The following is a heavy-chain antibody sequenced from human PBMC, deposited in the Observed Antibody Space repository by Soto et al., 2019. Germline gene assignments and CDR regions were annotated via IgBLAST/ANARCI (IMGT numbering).Heavy chain of an antibody. V-gene: IGHV1-18*01. D-gene: IGHD3-9*01. J-gene: IGHJ4*02. CDR1: GYTFTSYA. CDR3: ARDGGALRYFDRLLADY. Sequence: ASVKVSCKASGYTFTSYAMHWVRQAPGQRLEWMGWISAYNGNTNYAQKLQGRVTMTTDTSTSTAYMELRSLRSDDTAVYYCARDGGALRYFDRLLADYWGQGTLVTVSS. CDR2: ISAYNGNT.